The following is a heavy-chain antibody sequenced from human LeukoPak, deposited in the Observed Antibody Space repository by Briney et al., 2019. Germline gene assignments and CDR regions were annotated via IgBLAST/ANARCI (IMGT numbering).Heavy chain of an antibody. CDR2: IYISGSS. CDR3: ARSTYYYDSRSPYDY. V-gene: IGHV4-4*07. D-gene: IGHD3-22*01. CDR1: GGSTSSYF. Sequence: SETLSLTCTVSGGSTSSYFWTWIRQPAGKGLEWIGRIYISGSSNYNPSLKSRVTMSVDTSKNQFSLKLSSVTAADTAVYYCARSTYYYDSRSPYDYWGQGTLVTVSS. J-gene: IGHJ4*02.